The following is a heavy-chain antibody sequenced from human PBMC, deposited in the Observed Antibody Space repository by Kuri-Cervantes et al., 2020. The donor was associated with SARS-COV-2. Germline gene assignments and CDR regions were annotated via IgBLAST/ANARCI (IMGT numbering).Heavy chain of an antibody. Sequence: GGSLRLSCAASGFTFSSYGMHWVRQAPGKGLEWVAFIRYDGSNKYYADSVKARFTISRDNSKNTLYLQMNSLRAEDTAVYYCAKDGEGPTVPAAMGPEYFQHWGQGTLVTVSS. CDR3: AKDGEGPTVPAAMGPEYFQH. J-gene: IGHJ1*01. V-gene: IGHV3-30*02. CDR1: GFTFSSYG. D-gene: IGHD2-2*01. CDR2: IRYDGSNK.